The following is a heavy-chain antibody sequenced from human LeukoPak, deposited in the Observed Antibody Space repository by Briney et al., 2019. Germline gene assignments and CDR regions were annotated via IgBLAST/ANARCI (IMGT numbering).Heavy chain of an antibody. V-gene: IGHV4-59*01. J-gene: IGHJ6*03. Sequence: SSETLSLTCTVSGGSISSYYWSWIRQPPGKGLEWIGYIYYSGSTNYNPSLKSRVTISVDTSNNQFSLKLSSVTAADTAVYYCARAPGEGSKTSWGWYYYYYMDVWGKGTTVTVSS. CDR1: GGSISSYY. CDR3: ARAPGEGSKTSWGWYYYYYMDV. D-gene: IGHD2-2*01. CDR2: IYYSGST.